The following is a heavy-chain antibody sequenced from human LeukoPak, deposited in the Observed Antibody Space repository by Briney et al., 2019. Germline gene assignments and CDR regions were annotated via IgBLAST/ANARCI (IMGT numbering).Heavy chain of an antibody. CDR2: IIPIFGTA. V-gene: IGHV1-69*13. CDR1: GYTFTSYG. CDR3: ARRLRLIDNWFDP. Sequence: SVKVSCKASGYTFTSYGISWVRQAPGQGLEWMGGIIPIFGTANYAQKFQGRVTITADESTSTAYMELSSLRSEDTAVYYCARRLRLIDNWFDPWGQGTLVTVSS. D-gene: IGHD5-12*01. J-gene: IGHJ5*02.